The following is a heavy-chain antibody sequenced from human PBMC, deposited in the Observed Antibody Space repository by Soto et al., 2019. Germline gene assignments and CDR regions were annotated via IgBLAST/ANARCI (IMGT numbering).Heavy chain of an antibody. CDR2: IYYSGNT. V-gene: IGHV4-59*12. J-gene: IGHJ4*02. CDR3: ARVPDY. Sequence: SETLSLTCTVSSGSISSYYWNWIRQPPGKGLEWIGSIYYSGNTNYSPSLKSRVTISVDTSKNQFSLKLSSVTAADTAVYYCARVPDYWGQGNLVTVSS. CDR1: SGSISSYY.